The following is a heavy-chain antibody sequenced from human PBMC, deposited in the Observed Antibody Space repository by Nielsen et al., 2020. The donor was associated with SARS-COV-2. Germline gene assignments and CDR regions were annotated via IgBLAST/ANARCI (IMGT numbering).Heavy chain of an antibody. CDR1: GFTFSSYS. Sequence: GESLKISCAASGFTFSSYSMSWVRQAPGKGLEWVSAISGSGGSTYYADSVKGRFTISRDNSKNTLYLQMNSLRAEDTAVYYCARDLQEVGGFDYWGQGTLVTVSS. D-gene: IGHD2-15*01. CDR3: ARDLQEVGGFDY. J-gene: IGHJ4*02. V-gene: IGHV3-23*01. CDR2: ISGSGGST.